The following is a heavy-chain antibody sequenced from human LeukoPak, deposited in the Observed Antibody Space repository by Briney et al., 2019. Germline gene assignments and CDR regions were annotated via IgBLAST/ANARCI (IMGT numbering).Heavy chain of an antibody. J-gene: IGHJ4*02. D-gene: IGHD3/OR15-3a*01. V-gene: IGHV3-7*01. CDR2: INRDGSQK. CDR3: VSFPGWTLDY. Sequence: GGSLRLSCAASGFTFSTYWMHWVRRAPGKGLEWVATINRDGSQKIYVDSVKGRFTISRDNAKSSLYLQMNGLRVDDTAVYYCVSFPGWTLDYWGQGTLVTVSS. CDR1: GFTFSTYW.